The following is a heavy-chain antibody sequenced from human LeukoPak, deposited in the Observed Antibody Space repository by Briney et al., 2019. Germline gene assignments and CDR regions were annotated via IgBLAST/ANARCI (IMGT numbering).Heavy chain of an antibody. D-gene: IGHD3-22*01. J-gene: IGHJ4*02. Sequence: GGSLRLSCAASGFTFSNFWMHWVRQAPGKGLVWVALIYGDGSFTRYADSVKGRFTISRDNAKNTVYLQMNSLRAEDTAVYYCAKDFRPDYYDSSGYYYFDYWGQGTLVTVSS. CDR2: IYGDGSFT. CDR3: AKDFRPDYYDSSGYYYFDY. V-gene: IGHV3-74*01. CDR1: GFTFSNFW.